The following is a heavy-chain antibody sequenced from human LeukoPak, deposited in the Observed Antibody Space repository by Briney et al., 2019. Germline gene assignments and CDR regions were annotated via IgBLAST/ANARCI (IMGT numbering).Heavy chain of an antibody. J-gene: IGHJ6*03. CDR1: GGTFSSYT. CDR3: ASGIVVVPAAYYYYYYYMDV. Sequence: SVKVSCKASGGTFSSYTISWVRQAPGQGLEWMGRIIPILGIANYAQKFQGRATITADKSTSTAYMELSSLRSEDTAVYYCASGIVVVPAAYYYYYYYMDVWGKGTTVTVSS. V-gene: IGHV1-69*02. CDR2: IIPILGIA. D-gene: IGHD2-2*01.